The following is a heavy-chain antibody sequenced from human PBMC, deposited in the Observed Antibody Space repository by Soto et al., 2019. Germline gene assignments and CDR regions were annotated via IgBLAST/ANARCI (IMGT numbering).Heavy chain of an antibody. CDR3: AKGREYDYIWGGQGAFGI. CDR1: GFTFSSYA. J-gene: IGHJ3*02. D-gene: IGHD3-16*01. V-gene: IGHV3-23*01. Sequence: EVQLLESGGGFVQPGGSLRLSCAASGFTFSSYAMSWVRQAPGKGLEWVSAISGSGGSTYYADSVKGRFTISRDNSKNTLYLQMNSLRAEDTAVYYCAKGREYDYIWGGQGAFGIWGQGTMVTVSS. CDR2: ISGSGGST.